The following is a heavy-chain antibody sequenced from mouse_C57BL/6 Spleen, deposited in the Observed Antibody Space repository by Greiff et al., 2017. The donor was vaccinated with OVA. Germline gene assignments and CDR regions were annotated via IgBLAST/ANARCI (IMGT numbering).Heavy chain of an antibody. Sequence: QVTLKESGPGILQPSQTLSLTCSFSGFSLSTFGMGVGWIRQPSGKGLEWLAHIWWDDDKYYNPALKSRLTSPKDTSKNQVFLKIADVDTADTATYYCAREDSAGYGDYWGQGTTLTVSS. V-gene: IGHV8-8*01. CDR2: IWWDDDK. CDR1: GFSLSTFGMG. CDR3: AREDSAGYGDY. D-gene: IGHD3-2*02. J-gene: IGHJ2*01.